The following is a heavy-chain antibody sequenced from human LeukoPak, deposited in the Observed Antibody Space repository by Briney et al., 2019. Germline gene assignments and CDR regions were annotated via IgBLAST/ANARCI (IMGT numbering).Heavy chain of an antibody. CDR2: IYSGGTT. CDR3: ARDRGYSYGYEFDY. CDR1: GFTVSSNY. J-gene: IGHJ4*02. D-gene: IGHD5-18*01. Sequence: PGGSLRLSCAASGFTVSSNYISWVRQAPGKGLEWVSVIYSGGTTYYADSVKGRFTISSDNAKNSLYLQMNSLRAEDTAVYYCARDRGYSYGYEFDYWGQGTLVTVSS. V-gene: IGHV3-66*01.